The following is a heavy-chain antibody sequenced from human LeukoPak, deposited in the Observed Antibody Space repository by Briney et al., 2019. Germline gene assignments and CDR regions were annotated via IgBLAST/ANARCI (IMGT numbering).Heavy chain of an antibody. V-gene: IGHV6-1*01. J-gene: IGHJ4*02. Sequence: PSQTFSLTCAISGDSVSSNSAAWNWIRQSPSRGLEWLGRTYYRSKLYNDYAVSVKSLITINPDTSKNQFSLQLNSVTPEDTAVYYCARGDYYDSSGYFMGFDYWGQGTLVTVSS. D-gene: IGHD3-22*01. CDR3: ARGDYYDSSGYFMGFDY. CDR1: GDSVSSNSAA. CDR2: TYYRSKLYN.